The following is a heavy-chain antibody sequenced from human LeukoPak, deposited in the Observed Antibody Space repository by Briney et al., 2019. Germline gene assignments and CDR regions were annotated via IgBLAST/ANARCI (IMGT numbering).Heavy chain of an antibody. CDR1: GYTFTSDG. J-gene: IGHJ4*02. Sequence: ASVKVSCKASGYTFTSDGISWVRQAPGQGLEWMGWISAYNGNTNYAQKLQGRVTMTTDTSTSTAYMELRSLRSDDTAVYYCARDLYYYDSSGLPAGYWGQGTLVTVSS. V-gene: IGHV1-18*01. CDR2: ISAYNGNT. CDR3: ARDLYYYDSSGLPAGY. D-gene: IGHD3-22*01.